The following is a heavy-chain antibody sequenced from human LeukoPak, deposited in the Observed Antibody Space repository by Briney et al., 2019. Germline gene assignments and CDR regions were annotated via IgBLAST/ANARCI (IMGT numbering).Heavy chain of an antibody. V-gene: IGHV4-4*07. CDR3: ARDFGASSWYGMDV. D-gene: IGHD6-13*01. CDR1: GGSISSYY. Sequence: SETLSLTCTVSGGSISSYYWSWIRQPAGKGLEWIGRIYTSGSTNYNPSLKSRVTMSVDTSKNQFSLKLNSVTAADTAVYYCARDFGASSWYGMDVWGQGTTVTVSS. J-gene: IGHJ6*02. CDR2: IYTSGST.